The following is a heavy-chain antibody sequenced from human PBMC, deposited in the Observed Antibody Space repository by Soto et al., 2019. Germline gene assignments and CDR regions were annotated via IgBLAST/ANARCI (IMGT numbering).Heavy chain of an antibody. Sequence: QVQLVQSGAEVKKPGASVKVSCKASGYTFTSYDINWVRQATGQGLEWMGWMNPNSGNTGYAQKFQGRVTMTRNTSISTAYMELSSLRSEDTVVYYCARVYYDFWSGQNWFDPWGQGTLVTVSS. D-gene: IGHD3-3*01. J-gene: IGHJ5*02. CDR2: MNPNSGNT. CDR1: GYTFTSYD. CDR3: ARVYYDFWSGQNWFDP. V-gene: IGHV1-8*01.